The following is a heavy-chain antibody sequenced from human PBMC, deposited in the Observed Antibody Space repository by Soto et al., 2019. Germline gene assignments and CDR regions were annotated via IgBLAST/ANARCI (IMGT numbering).Heavy chain of an antibody. Sequence: GASVKVSCKASGYTFTSYAMHWVRQAPGQGLEWMGIINPSGGSTSYAQKFQGRVTMTRDTSTSTVYMELSSLRSEDTAVYYCARVYPSDTRYGYVGNNWFDPWGQGTLVTVSS. V-gene: IGHV1-46*03. CDR3: ARVYPSDTRYGYVGNNWFDP. CDR1: GYTFTSYA. D-gene: IGHD5-18*01. J-gene: IGHJ5*02. CDR2: INPSGGST.